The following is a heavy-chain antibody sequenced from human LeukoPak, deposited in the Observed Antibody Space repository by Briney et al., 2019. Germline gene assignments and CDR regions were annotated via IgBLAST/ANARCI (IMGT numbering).Heavy chain of an antibody. D-gene: IGHD4-17*01. J-gene: IGHJ3*02. V-gene: IGHV1-69*13. CDR1: GGTFSSYA. CDR2: IIPIFGTA. CDR3: ASSHLVYDYGDPDAFDI. Sequence: SMKVSCKASGGTFSSYAISWLRQAPGQGLEWMGGIIPIFGTANYAQKFQGRVTITADESTSTAYMELSSLRSEDTAVYYCASSHLVYDYGDPDAFDIWGQGTMVTVSS.